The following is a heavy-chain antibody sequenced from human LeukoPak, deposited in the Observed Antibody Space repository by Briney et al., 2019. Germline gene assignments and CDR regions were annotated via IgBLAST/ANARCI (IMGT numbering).Heavy chain of an antibody. CDR2: IIGSVHST. Sequence: GGSLRLSCAASGFTLTSYAMSWVRQAPGKGLEWVSAIIGSVHSTYYADSVKGRFTISRDNSKNTLYLQMNSLRAEDTAVYYCAKHSYDSSGYYSIDYWGQGTLVTVSS. CDR1: GFTLTSYA. V-gene: IGHV3-23*01. CDR3: AKHSYDSSGYYSIDY. J-gene: IGHJ4*02. D-gene: IGHD3-22*01.